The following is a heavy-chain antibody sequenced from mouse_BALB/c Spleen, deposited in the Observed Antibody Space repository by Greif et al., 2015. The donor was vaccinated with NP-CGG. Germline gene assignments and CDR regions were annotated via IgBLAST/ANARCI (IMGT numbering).Heavy chain of an antibody. CDR3: ARSYGSSWYFDV. J-gene: IGHJ1*01. CDR1: GFSLTSYG. V-gene: IGHV2-2*02. Sequence: VKLQESGPGLVQPSQSLSITCTVSGFSLTSYGVHWVRQSPGKGLEWLGVIWRGGSTDYNAAFISRLSISKDNSKSQVFFKMNSLQANDTAIYYCARSYGSSWYFDVWGAGTTVTVSS. D-gene: IGHD1-1*01. CDR2: IWRGGST.